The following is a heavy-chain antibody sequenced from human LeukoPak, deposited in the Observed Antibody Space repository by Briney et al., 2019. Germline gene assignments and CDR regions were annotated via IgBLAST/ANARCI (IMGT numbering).Heavy chain of an antibody. CDR1: GITFSDYY. V-gene: IGHV3-11*04. D-gene: IGHD1-14*01. J-gene: IGHJ4*01. CDR3: VITAGTPTDH. Sequence: GGSLRLSCTASGITFSDYYMNWIRQAPGKCLEWLSFISRGGSPIYYADSVKGRFTISRDNAKNSLYLQMNSLRVEDTAMYYCVITAGTPTDHWGQGALVTVSS. CDR2: ISRGGSPI.